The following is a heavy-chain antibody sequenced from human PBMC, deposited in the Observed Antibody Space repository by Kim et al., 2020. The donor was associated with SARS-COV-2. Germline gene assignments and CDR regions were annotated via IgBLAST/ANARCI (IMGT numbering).Heavy chain of an antibody. V-gene: IGHV3-23*01. D-gene: IGHD3-16*01. CDR3: AKFAWGSYAFDI. J-gene: IGHJ3*02. Sequence: YYAVSVKGRFTISRDNAKNTLYLQMNSLRAEDTAVYYCAKFAWGSYAFDIWGQGTMVTVSS.